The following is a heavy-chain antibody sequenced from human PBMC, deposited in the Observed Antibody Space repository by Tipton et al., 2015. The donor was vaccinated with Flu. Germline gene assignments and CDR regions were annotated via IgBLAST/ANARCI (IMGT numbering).Heavy chain of an antibody. D-gene: IGHD2-21*01. CDR3: ARVRGVIALESLFDY. V-gene: IGHV5-51*01. J-gene: IGHJ4*02. CDR1: GYSFTTYW. Sequence: QLVQSGAEVTRPGESLKISCTASGYSFTTYWIAWVRQMPGKGLEWVGVVYPGDSDTRYNPSFQGQVTISADRSISTAYLQWSSLKASDTGMYHCARVRGVIALESLFDYWGQGTLVTVSS. CDR2: VYPGDSDT.